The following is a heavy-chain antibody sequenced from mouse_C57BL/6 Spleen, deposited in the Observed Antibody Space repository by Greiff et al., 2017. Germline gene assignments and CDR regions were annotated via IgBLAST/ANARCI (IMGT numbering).Heavy chain of an antibody. D-gene: IGHD3-2*02. CDR1: GYTFTDYN. CDR3: ARGRDSSGYGFAY. Sequence: EVQLVESGPELVKPGASVKMSCKASGYTFTDYNMHWVKQSHGKSLEWIGYINPNNGGTSYNQKFKGKATLTVNKSSSTAYMELRSLTSEDSAVYYCARGRDSSGYGFAYWGQGTLVTVSA. V-gene: IGHV1-22*01. J-gene: IGHJ3*01. CDR2: INPNNGGT.